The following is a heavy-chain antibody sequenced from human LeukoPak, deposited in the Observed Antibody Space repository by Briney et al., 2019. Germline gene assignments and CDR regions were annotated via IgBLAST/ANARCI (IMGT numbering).Heavy chain of an antibody. CDR2: ISSSGSTI. D-gene: IGHD2-2*02. Sequence: PGGSLRLSCAASGFTFSDYYLSWIRQAPGKGLEWVSYISSSGSTIYYADSVKGRFTISRDNAKNSLYLQMNSLRAEDTAVYYCARDPLGYCSSTSCYRGYYYYGMDVWGQGTTVTVSS. V-gene: IGHV3-11*01. J-gene: IGHJ6*02. CDR1: GFTFSDYY. CDR3: ARDPLGYCSSTSCYRGYYYYGMDV.